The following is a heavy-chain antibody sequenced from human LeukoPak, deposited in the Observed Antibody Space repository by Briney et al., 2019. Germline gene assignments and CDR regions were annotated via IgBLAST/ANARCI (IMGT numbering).Heavy chain of an antibody. CDR2: FDPEDGET. CDR1: GYTLTELS. V-gene: IGHV1-24*01. J-gene: IGHJ4*02. CDR3: ATNPVTYYDFWSGDY. D-gene: IGHD3-3*01. Sequence: ASVKVSCTVSGYTLTELSMHWVRQAPGKGLEWMGGFDPEDGETIYAQKFQGRVTMTEDTSTDTAYMELSSLRSEDTAVYYCATNPVTYYDFWSGDYWGQGTLVTVSS.